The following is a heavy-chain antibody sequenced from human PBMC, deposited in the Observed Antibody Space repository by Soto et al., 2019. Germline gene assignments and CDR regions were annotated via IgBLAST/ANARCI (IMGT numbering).Heavy chain of an antibody. CDR3: ARPTTVIYFDY. J-gene: IGHJ4*02. CDR1: GFTFSSYV. D-gene: IGHD4-17*01. CDR2: ISGSGGST. V-gene: IGHV3-23*01. Sequence: EVQLLESGGGLVQPGGSLRLSCAASGFTFSSYVMSWVRPAPGKGLEWVSAISGSGGSTYYADSVKSRFTISRDNSKNTLYLQMNSLRAEDTAVYYCARPTTVIYFDYCGQGTLVTVS.